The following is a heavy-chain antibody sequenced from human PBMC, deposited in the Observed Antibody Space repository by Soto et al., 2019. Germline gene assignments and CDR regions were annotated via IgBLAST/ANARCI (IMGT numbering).Heavy chain of an antibody. CDR3: PRSNSGYYKWLDH. D-gene: IGHD3-22*01. CDR2: IYYSGIT. J-gene: IGHJ5*02. Sequence: SETLSLTCTVSGDSISNSNYYWGWIRQPPGKGLEWIANIYYSGITYCNPSLKSRVAISVDTSKNQFSLKLSSVTAADTAIYYCPRSNSGYYKWLDHWGQGTLVT. CDR1: GDSISNSNYY. V-gene: IGHV4-39*01.